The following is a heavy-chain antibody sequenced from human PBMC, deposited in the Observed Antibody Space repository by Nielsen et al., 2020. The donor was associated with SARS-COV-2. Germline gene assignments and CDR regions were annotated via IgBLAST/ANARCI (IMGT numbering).Heavy chain of an antibody. CDR3: ATEAGYYGSGSYSY. CDR2: IIPIFGTA. CDR1: GYTFTGYY. D-gene: IGHD3-10*01. Sequence: SVKVSCKASGYTFTGYYMHWVRQAPGQGLEWMGGIIPIFGTANYAQKFQGRVTITADKSTSTVYMELSSLRSEDTAVYYCATEAGYYGSGSYSYWGQGTLVTVSS. J-gene: IGHJ4*02. V-gene: IGHV1-69*06.